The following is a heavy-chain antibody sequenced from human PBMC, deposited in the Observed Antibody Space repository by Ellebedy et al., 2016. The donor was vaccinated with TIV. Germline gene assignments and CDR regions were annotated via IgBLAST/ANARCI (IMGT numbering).Heavy chain of an antibody. V-gene: IGHV3-74*01. Sequence: GESLKISCAASGFTFSSSWVHWVRHTPGNGLVWVSQINPNGATKGYADSVKGRFTISRDNAKNTLYLEMESLRVEDTAVYYCARGGVLYGLDIWGQGTTVTVSS. J-gene: IGHJ6*02. CDR3: ARGGVLYGLDI. CDR1: GFTFSSSW. D-gene: IGHD3-10*01. CDR2: INPNGATK.